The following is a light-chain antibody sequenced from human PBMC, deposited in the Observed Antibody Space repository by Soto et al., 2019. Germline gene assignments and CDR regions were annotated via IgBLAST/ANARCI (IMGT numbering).Light chain of an antibody. CDR3: QQSYSTPLT. J-gene: IGKJ4*01. V-gene: IGKV1-39*01. Sequence: DIQMTQSPSSLSASVGDRVTITCRASQSIGNHLNCYRQKPGKPPDLLIYAASSLHSGVPSRFSGSGSGTDFTLTISSLQPEDFATYYCQQSYSTPLTFGGGTKVDI. CDR2: AAS. CDR1: QSIGNH.